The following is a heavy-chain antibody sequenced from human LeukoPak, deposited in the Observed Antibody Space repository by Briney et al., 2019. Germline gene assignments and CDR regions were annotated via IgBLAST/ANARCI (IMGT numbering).Heavy chain of an antibody. CDR3: ARDVVVVPAAIHYGMDV. D-gene: IGHD2-2*01. J-gene: IGHJ6*02. V-gene: IGHV4-34*01. CDR1: GGSFSDYF. Sequence: SETLSLTCAVYGGSFSDYFWGWIRQPPGKGREWIGEINQSGRTYYNPSLKSRVTISVDTSKNQFSLNLSSVTAADTAVYYCARDVVVVPAAIHYGMDVWGQGTTVTVSS. CDR2: INQSGRT.